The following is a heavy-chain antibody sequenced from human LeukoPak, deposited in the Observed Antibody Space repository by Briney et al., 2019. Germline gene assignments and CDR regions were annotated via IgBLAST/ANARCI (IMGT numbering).Heavy chain of an antibody. J-gene: IGHJ4*02. D-gene: IGHD3-3*01. V-gene: IGHV1-2*02. CDR3: ARVYYDFWSGYYPYYFDY. CDR2: IIPNSGGT. CDR1: GYTFTGYY. Sequence: ASVKVSCKASGYTFTGYYMHWVRQAPGQGLEWMGWIIPNSGGTNYAQKFQGRVTMTRDMSTSTVYMELSSLRSEDTAVYYCARVYYDFWSGYYPYYFDYWGQGTLVTVSS.